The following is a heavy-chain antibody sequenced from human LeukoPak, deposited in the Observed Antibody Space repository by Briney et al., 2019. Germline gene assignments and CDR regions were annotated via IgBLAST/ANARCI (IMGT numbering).Heavy chain of an antibody. V-gene: IGHV4-34*01. CDR2: INHSGST. D-gene: IGHD6-19*01. CDR3: AREVAVAGTNYFDY. Sequence: SETLSLTCAVYGGSFSGYYWSWIRQPPGKGLEWIGGINHSGSTNYNPSLKSRVTISVDTSKNQFSLKLSSVTAADTAVYYCAREVAVAGTNYFDYWGQGTLVTVSS. CDR1: GGSFSGYY. J-gene: IGHJ4*02.